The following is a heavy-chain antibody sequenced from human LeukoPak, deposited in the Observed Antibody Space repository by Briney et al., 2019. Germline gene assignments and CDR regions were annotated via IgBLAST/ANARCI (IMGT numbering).Heavy chain of an antibody. D-gene: IGHD1-1*01. V-gene: IGHV6-1*01. Sequence: SQTLSLTCAISGDSVSSNSAAWNWIRQSPSRGLEWLGRTHYRSKWHTYYAASVKSRIAINRDTSKNQFSLQLNSVTPEDTAVYYCARSTGPIDYWGQGTLVTVSS. CDR1: GDSVSSNSAA. J-gene: IGHJ4*02. CDR2: THYRSKWHT. CDR3: ARSTGPIDY.